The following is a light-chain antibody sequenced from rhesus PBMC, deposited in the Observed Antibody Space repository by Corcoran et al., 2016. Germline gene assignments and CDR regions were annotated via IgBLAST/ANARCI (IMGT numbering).Light chain of an antibody. Sequence: DIQMTQSPSSLSASVGDRVTITCRASENVKNYLNWYQQKPGKAPKLLIYKAATLQSGVPSRLSGSGSVTDYTFTISSLQPEDVASYYCQHTYGTPYSFGPGTKVEIK. J-gene: IGKJ2*01. CDR1: ENVKNY. CDR3: QHTYGTPYS. V-gene: IGKV1-74*01. CDR2: KAA.